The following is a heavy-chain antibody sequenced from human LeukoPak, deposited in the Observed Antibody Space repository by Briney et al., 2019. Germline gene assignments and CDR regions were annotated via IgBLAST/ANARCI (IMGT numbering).Heavy chain of an antibody. CDR3: GRELDWLPTLDY. J-gene: IGHJ4*02. D-gene: IGHD3-9*01. CDR1: GFTFSNYW. V-gene: IGHV3-74*01. Sequence: GGSLTLSCAASGFTFSNYWMHWVRQAPGKGLVWVSRINSDGSSTRYADSVKGRFTISRDNAKNTLYLQMNSLRAEDTAVYYCGRELDWLPTLDYWGQGNLVTVSS. CDR2: INSDGSST.